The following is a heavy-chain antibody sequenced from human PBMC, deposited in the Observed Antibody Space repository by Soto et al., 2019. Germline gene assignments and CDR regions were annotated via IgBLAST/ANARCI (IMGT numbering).Heavy chain of an antibody. CDR2: ITSSTI. D-gene: IGHD6-19*01. J-gene: IGHJ6*03. CDR1: GFTFSSYS. CDR3: ARLPLSSGWYYYMDV. Sequence: GGSLRLSCVASGFTFSSYSMNWVRQAPGKGLEWVSYITSSTIYYADSVKGRFTISRDNAKNSLYLQMNSLRVEDTAVYYCARLPLSSGWYYYMDVWGKGTTVTVSS. V-gene: IGHV3-48*01.